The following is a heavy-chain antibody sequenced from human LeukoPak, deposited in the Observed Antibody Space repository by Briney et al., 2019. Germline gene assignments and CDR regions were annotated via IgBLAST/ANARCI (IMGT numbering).Heavy chain of an antibody. CDR2: IYPGDSGP. CDR1: GYSFTSYC. D-gene: IGHD3-10*01. CDR3: ARLGGDTYYFGSASYPNWYFDL. Sequence: GESLKISCKVSGYSFTSYCIGWVRQMPGKGLEWMGIIYPGDSGPTYSPSFQGQVTISADKSFSTAYLQWSSLKASDTAIYYCARLGGDTYYFGSASYPNWYFDLWGRGTLVTVSS. V-gene: IGHV5-51*01. J-gene: IGHJ2*01.